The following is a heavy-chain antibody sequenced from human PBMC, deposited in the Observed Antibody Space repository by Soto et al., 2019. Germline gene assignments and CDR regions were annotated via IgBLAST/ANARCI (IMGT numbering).Heavy chain of an antibody. CDR2: IKSKTDGGTT. CDR1: RFTFSNAW. D-gene: IGHD2-15*01. V-gene: IGHV3-15*01. J-gene: IGHJ6*04. CDR3: TPDNCSGGRCTGWDV. Sequence: EVQLVESGGGLVKPGGSLRLSCAASRFTFSNAWMSWVRQAPGKGLEWVGRIKSKTDGGTTDYAAPVKGRFSISRDDSKNTLFLQMDRLKTEDTAVYYCTPDNCSGGRCTGWDVWGKGTTVTVSS.